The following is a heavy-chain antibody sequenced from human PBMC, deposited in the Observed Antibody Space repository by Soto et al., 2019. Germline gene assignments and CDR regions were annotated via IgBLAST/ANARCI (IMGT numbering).Heavy chain of an antibody. J-gene: IGHJ4*02. CDR2: IIPIFGTA. Sequence: QVQLVQSGAEVKKPGSSVKVSCKASGGTFSSYAISWVRQAPGQGLEWMGGIIPIFGTANYAQKFQGRITITADESTSKAYMELSSLRSEDTAVYYCAGGGLRGTMVRGVNWVVWGQGTLVTVSS. CDR3: AGGGLRGTMVRGVNWVV. CDR1: GGTFSSYA. D-gene: IGHD3-10*01. V-gene: IGHV1-69*12.